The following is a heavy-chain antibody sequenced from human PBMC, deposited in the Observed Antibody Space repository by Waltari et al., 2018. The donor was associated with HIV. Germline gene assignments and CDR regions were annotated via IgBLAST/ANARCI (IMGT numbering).Heavy chain of an antibody. J-gene: IGHJ5*02. V-gene: IGHV1-69*04. CDR1: GDTLSNYA. CDR2: IITAIGIA. Sequence: VQLVQSGAEVKKPGSSVRVSCKASGDTLSNYAVSWVRQAPGQGLEWMGRIITAIGIAMHTEHFQGRVTITADKSTNSAYMELGGLRSEDTALYVCTLGRIDDIRSGRENLGGFDPWGPGTLVTVSS. CDR3: TLGRIDDIRSGRENLGGFDP. D-gene: IGHD3-3*01.